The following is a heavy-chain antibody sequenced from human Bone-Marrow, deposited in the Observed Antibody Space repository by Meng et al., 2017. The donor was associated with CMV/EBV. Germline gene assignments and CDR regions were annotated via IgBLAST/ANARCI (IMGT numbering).Heavy chain of an antibody. CDR2: IIPILGTA. D-gene: IGHD2-2*01. CDR3: ARGAIVVVPAARYAAGMEV. Sequence: SVKVSCKASGGTFSSYAISWVRQAPGQGLEWMGGIIPILGTANYAQKFQGRVTITTDESTSTAYMELSSLRSEDTAVYYCARGAIVVVPAARYAAGMEVWGQGNTVNVAS. CDR1: GGTFSSYA. V-gene: IGHV1-69*05. J-gene: IGHJ6*02.